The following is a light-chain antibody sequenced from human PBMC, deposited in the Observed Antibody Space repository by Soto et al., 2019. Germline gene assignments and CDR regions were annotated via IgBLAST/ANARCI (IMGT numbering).Light chain of an antibody. V-gene: IGLV1-51*01. CDR1: SSNIGGNS. CDR2: DDN. Sequence: QSVLTQPPSVSAAPGQKVTISCSGSSSNIGGNSVSWYQQLPGTAPKLLIYDDNKRPSGIPDRFSGSKSGTSATLGITGFQTGDEADYYCATWDDSLKTYVFGNGTKVTVL. CDR3: ATWDDSLKTYV. J-gene: IGLJ1*01.